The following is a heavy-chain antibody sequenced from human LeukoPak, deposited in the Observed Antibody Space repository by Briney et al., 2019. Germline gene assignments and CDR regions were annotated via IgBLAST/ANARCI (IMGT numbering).Heavy chain of an antibody. CDR2: INPNSGGT. CDR3: ARDSYCSSTSCYAGWFDP. D-gene: IGHD2-2*01. J-gene: IGHJ5*02. Sequence: ASVKVSCKASGYTFTRYYMHWVRQAPGQGLEWRGWINPNSGGTNYAQKFQGRVTMTRDTSISTAYMELSRLRSDDTAVYYCARDSYCSSTSCYAGWFDPWGQGTLGTVSS. V-gene: IGHV1-2*02. CDR1: GYTFTRYY.